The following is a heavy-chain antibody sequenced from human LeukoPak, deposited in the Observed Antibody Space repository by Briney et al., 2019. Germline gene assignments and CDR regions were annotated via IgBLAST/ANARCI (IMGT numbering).Heavy chain of an antibody. CDR1: GFIFSSYS. D-gene: IGHD6-19*01. Sequence: GGSLRLSCAASGFIFSSYSMSWVRQAPGKGLEWVSVITGSGGNTYYADSVKGRFTISRDNSKNTVYLQMSSLRVDDTAVYYCAREGRYSSGWYYFDYWGQGTLVTVSS. V-gene: IGHV3-23*01. J-gene: IGHJ4*02. CDR2: ITGSGGNT. CDR3: AREGRYSSGWYYFDY.